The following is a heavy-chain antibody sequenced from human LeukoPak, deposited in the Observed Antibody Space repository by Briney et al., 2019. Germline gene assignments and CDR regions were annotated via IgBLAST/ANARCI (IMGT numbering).Heavy chain of an antibody. CDR2: ISGSGSDI. CDR3: AREAGGRYYYYYMDV. CDR1: GFSISDSY. J-gene: IGHJ6*03. V-gene: IGHV3-11*01. D-gene: IGHD1-26*01. Sequence: GGSLRLSCVVSGFSISDSYMIWIRQTPGKGLEWLAYISGSGSDIYFADSVKGRFTISRDNAKNSLYLQMNSLRAEDTAVYYCAREAGGRYYYYYMDVWGKGTTVTISS.